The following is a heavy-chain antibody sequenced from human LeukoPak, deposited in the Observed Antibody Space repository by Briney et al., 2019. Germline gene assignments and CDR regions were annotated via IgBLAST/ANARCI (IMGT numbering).Heavy chain of an antibody. CDR2: IGIAGDP. Sequence: GGSLRLSCAASGFTFSSYDMHWVRQATGKGLEWVSAIGIAGDPYYPGSVKGRFTISRENAKNSLYLQMNSLRAGDTAVYYCARAVPDILTGSGAFDIWGQGTMVTVSS. CDR1: GFTFSSYD. J-gene: IGHJ3*02. D-gene: IGHD3-9*01. CDR3: ARAVPDILTGSGAFDI. V-gene: IGHV3-13*05.